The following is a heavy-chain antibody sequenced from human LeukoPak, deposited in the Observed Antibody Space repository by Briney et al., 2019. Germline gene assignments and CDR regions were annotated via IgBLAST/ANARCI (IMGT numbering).Heavy chain of an antibody. J-gene: IGHJ4*02. D-gene: IGHD7-27*01. V-gene: IGHV3-21*04. CDR1: GFTFSSYS. CDR3: ARERTGFFDY. Sequence: PGGSLRLSCAASGFTFSSYSMNWVRQAPGKGLEWVSSISSSSSYIYYADSVKGRFTISRDNSKNTLYLQMNSLRAEDTAVYYCARERTGFFDYWGQGTLVTVSS. CDR2: ISSSSSYI.